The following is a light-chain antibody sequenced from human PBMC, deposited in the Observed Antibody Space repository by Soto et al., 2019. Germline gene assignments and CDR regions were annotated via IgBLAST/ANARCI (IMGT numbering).Light chain of an antibody. CDR1: QSVSSSS. Sequence: EIVLTQSPATLSLSPGERATLSCGASQSVSSSSLAWYQQKPGLAPRLIIYDASSRATGIPDRFSGSGSGTDFTLTISRLEPEDFAVYSCQQYGSTPPWTFGQGTKVEIK. V-gene: IGKV3D-20*01. CDR2: DAS. CDR3: QQYGSTPPWT. J-gene: IGKJ1*01.